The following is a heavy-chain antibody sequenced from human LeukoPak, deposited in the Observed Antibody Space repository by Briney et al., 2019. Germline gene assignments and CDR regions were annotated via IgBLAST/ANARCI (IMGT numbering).Heavy chain of an antibody. V-gene: IGHV3-30*02. CDR1: GFTFSSYG. Sequence: GGSLRLSCAASGFTFSSYGMHWVRQAPGKGLEWVAFIRYDGSNKYYADSVKGRFTISRDNSKNTLYLQMNSLRAEDTAVYYCAKDPHRRGDSSTLFDYWGQGTLVTVSS. D-gene: IGHD6-6*01. J-gene: IGHJ4*02. CDR2: IRYDGSNK. CDR3: AKDPHRRGDSSTLFDY.